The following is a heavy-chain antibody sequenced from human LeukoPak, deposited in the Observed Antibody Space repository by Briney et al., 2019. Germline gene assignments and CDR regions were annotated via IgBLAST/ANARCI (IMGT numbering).Heavy chain of an antibody. Sequence: PGGSLRLSCTASGFTFGDYAMSWVRQAPGKGLEWVGFIRSKAYGGTTEYAASVKGRLTISRDDSKSIAYLQMNSLKTEDTAVYYCTSWCSGSSCPGPDAFDIWGQGTMVTVSS. J-gene: IGHJ3*02. CDR2: IRSKAYGGTT. D-gene: IGHD6-13*01. V-gene: IGHV3-49*04. CDR3: TSWCSGSSCPGPDAFDI. CDR1: GFTFGDYA.